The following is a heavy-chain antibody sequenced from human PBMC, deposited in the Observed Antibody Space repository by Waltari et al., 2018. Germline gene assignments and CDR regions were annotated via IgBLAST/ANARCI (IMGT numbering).Heavy chain of an antibody. CDR2: IIPIFGTA. CDR3: ARGRDIVVVVAATRGFDI. CDR1: GGTFSSYA. D-gene: IGHD2-15*01. J-gene: IGHJ3*02. Sequence: QVQLVQSGAEVTKPGSSVKVSCKASGGTFSSYAISWVRQAPGQGLEWMGGIIPIFGTANYAQKFQGRVTITADESTSTAYMELSSLRSEDTAVYYCARGRDIVVVVAATRGFDIWGQGTMVTVSS. V-gene: IGHV1-69*13.